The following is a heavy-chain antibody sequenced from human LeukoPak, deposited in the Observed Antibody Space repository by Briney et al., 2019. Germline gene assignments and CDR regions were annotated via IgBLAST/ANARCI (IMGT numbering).Heavy chain of an antibody. V-gene: IGHV1-3*01. CDR2: INAGNGNT. CDR3: ARRYCSSTSCYARTGGGYYYYYYMDV. J-gene: IGHJ6*03. Sequence: ASVKVSCKASGYTFTSYAMHWVRQAPGQRLEWMGWINAGNGNTKYSQEFQGRVTITRDTSASTAYMELRSLRSDDTAVYYCARRYCSSTSCYARTGGGYYYYYYMDVWGKGTTVTISS. D-gene: IGHD2-2*01. CDR1: GYTFTSYA.